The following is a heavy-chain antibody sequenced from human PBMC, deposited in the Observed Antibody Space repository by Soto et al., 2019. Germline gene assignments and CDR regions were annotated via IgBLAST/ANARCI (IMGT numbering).Heavy chain of an antibody. CDR3: ARTYSSSWSPFDY. J-gene: IGHJ4*02. V-gene: IGHV4-34*01. Sequence: QVQLQQWGAGLLKPSETLSLTCAVYGGSFSGYYWSWIRQPPGKGLEWIGEINHSGSTNYNPSLKSRVTISVDTSKNQFSLKLSSVNDADTDVYYCARTYSSSWSPFDYWGQGTLVTVSS. CDR1: GGSFSGYY. CDR2: INHSGST. D-gene: IGHD6-13*01.